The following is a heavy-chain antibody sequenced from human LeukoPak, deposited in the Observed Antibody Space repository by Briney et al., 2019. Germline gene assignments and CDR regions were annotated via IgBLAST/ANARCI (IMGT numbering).Heavy chain of an antibody. V-gene: IGHV3-74*01. CDR2: INSVGSST. Sequence: GGSLRLSCAASGFTFSSYWMHWVRQAPGKGLVWVSRINSVGSSTSYADSVKGRFTISRDNAKNTLYLQMNSLRAEDTAVYYCARDHYDILTGYLYWGQGTLVTVSS. D-gene: IGHD3-9*01. CDR3: ARDHYDILTGYLY. J-gene: IGHJ4*02. CDR1: GFTFSSYW.